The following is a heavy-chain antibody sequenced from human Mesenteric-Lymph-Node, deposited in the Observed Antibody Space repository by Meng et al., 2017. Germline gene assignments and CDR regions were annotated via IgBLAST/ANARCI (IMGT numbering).Heavy chain of an antibody. J-gene: IGHJ4*02. CDR3: ARDQGSGWSAEESGFDY. Sequence: GSLRLSCAVYGGSFSGYYWGWIRQPPGKGLEWIGRIYHSGSTYYNPSLKSRVTISVDTSKNQFSLKLNSVTAADTAVYYCARDQGSGWSAEESGFDYWGQGTLVTVSS. V-gene: IGHV4-34*01. CDR2: IYHSGST. D-gene: IGHD6-19*01. CDR1: GGSFSGYY.